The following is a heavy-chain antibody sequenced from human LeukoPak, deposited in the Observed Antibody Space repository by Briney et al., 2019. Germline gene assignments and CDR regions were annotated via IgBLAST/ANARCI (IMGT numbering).Heavy chain of an antibody. CDR2: ISYDGDNE. CDR1: GFTFSNFA. Sequence: PGGSLRLSCAASGFTFSNFAMHWVGQAPGKGLEWVAVISYDGDNEYYADSVKGQFTTSRDNSKDRLYLQMNSLRPEDTAMYYCARVRGGRSWYYYGMDVWGRGTTVTVSS. D-gene: IGHD3-16*01. CDR3: ARVRGGRSWYYYGMDV. J-gene: IGHJ6*02. V-gene: IGHV3-30-3*01.